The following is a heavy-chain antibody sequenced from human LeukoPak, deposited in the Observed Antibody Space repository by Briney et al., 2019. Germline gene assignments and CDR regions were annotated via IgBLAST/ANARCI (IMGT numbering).Heavy chain of an antibody. CDR2: IYHSGST. Sequence: SETLSLTCAVSGGSISSSNWWSWVRQPPGKGLEWIGEIYHSGSTNYNPSLKSRVTISVDKSKNQFSLKLSSVTAADTAVYYCAINSPAYCGGDCYSDYWGQGTLVTVSS. D-gene: IGHD2-21*02. CDR3: AINSPAYCGGDCYSDY. J-gene: IGHJ4*02. V-gene: IGHV4-4*02. CDR1: GGSISSSNW.